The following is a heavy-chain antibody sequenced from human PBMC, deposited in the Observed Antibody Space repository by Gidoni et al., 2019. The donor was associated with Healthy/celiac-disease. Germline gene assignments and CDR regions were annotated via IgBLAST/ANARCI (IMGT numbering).Heavy chain of an antibody. CDR1: GYTFTSYY. CDR3: ARAYYYDSSGASFAFDI. J-gene: IGHJ3*02. V-gene: IGHV1-46*03. Sequence: QVQLVQSGAEVKKPGHSVKVSCKASGYTFTSYYMHWVRQAPGQGLEWRGIINPSGGSTSYAQKFQGRVTMTRDTSTSTVYMELSSLRSEDTAVYYCARAYYYDSSGASFAFDIWGQGTMVTVSS. D-gene: IGHD3-22*01. CDR2: INPSGGST.